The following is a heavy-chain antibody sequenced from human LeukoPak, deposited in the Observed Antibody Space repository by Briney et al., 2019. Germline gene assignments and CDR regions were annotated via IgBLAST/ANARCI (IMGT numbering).Heavy chain of an antibody. CDR2: ICHSGST. CDR1: GGSISSSSYY. J-gene: IGHJ3*02. CDR3: ARGDYGDYASLFDI. V-gene: IGHV4-39*07. Sequence: SETLSLTCTVSGGSISSSSYYWGWIRQSPGKGLEWIGSICHSGSTYYNPSLKSRVTTSVDTSKNQFSLKLTSVTAADTAIYYCARGDYGDYASLFDIWGKGTVVTVSS. D-gene: IGHD4-17*01.